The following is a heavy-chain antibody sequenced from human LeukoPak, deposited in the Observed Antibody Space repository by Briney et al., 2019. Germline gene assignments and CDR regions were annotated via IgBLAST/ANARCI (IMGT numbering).Heavy chain of an antibody. Sequence: PGGSLRLSCAASGFTVSSNYMSWVRQAPGKGLEWVSVIYSGGTTYYADSVKGRFIISRDNSKNTLYLQMSSLRAEDTAVYYCARAAYCGGGCYYYFDYWGQGTLVTVSS. CDR1: GFTVSSNY. CDR2: IYSGGTT. V-gene: IGHV3-66*01. J-gene: IGHJ4*02. D-gene: IGHD2-21*02. CDR3: ARAAYCGGGCYYYFDY.